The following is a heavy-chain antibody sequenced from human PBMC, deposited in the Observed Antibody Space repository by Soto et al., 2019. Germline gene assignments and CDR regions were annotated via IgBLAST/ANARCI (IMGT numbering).Heavy chain of an antibody. CDR3: ARDPIVATTRTNWYFDL. V-gene: IGHV3-53*01. D-gene: IGHD5-12*01. CDR2: IYSGGST. Sequence: EVQLVESGGGLIQPGGSLRLSCAASGFTVSSNYMSWVRQAPGKGLEWVSVIYSGGSTYYADSVKGRFTISRDNSKNTLYLQMNSLRAEDTAVYYCARDPIVATTRTNWYFDLWGRGTLVTVSS. J-gene: IGHJ2*01. CDR1: GFTVSSNY.